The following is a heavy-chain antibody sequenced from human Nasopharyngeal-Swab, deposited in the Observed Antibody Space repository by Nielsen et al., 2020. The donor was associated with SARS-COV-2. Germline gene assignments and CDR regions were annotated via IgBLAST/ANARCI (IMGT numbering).Heavy chain of an antibody. CDR1: GYTFTTYA. D-gene: IGHD3-9*01. CDR2: INAGNGNT. V-gene: IGHV1-3*01. J-gene: IGHJ5*02. CDR3: ARDSSSGLRYFDWLSPGYNWFDP. Sequence: ASVKVSCKASGYTFTTYAIHWVRQAPGQRLEWMGWINAGNGNTKYSQKLQGRVTITRDTSASTAYMELSSLRSEDTAVYYCARDSSSGLRYFDWLSPGYNWFDPWGQGTLVTAPQ.